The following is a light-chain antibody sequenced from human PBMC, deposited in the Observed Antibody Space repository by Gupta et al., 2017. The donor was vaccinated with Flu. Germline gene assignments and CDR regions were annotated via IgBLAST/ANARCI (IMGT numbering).Light chain of an antibody. Sequence: DIQLTQSPSSLSASVGDRVTITCRASQSINTYLNWYQQKPGKAPAVLIYAASSLQGGVSSRFSGSGSGTDFTLTISRLQPEDFATYYCQQTDRSPITFGQGTLLEIK. CDR1: QSINTY. CDR2: AAS. V-gene: IGKV1-39*01. J-gene: IGKJ5*01. CDR3: QQTDRSPIT.